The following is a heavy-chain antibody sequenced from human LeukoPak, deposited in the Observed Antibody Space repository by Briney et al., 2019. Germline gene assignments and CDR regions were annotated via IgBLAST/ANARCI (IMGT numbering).Heavy chain of an antibody. Sequence: PSETLSLTCTVSGASVSSASYWTWIRQPPGKGVEWIAHIYNGVNTNYNPSLKSRVTISVDTSKNQFSPRLNSVTAADTAVYYCARGGWYYFYWGQGTLVTVSS. CDR2: IYNGVNT. V-gene: IGHV4-61*01. D-gene: IGHD6-19*01. CDR1: GASVSSASY. J-gene: IGHJ4*02. CDR3: ARGGWYYFY.